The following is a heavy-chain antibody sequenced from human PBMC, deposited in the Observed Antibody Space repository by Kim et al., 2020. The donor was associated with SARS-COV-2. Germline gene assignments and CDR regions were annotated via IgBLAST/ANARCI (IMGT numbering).Heavy chain of an antibody. CDR2: IKSKTDGGTT. D-gene: IGHD6-13*01. CDR1: GFAFNSAW. J-gene: IGHJ5*01. V-gene: IGHV3-15*01. Sequence: GGSLRLSCATSGFAFNSAWMNWVRQAPGMGLEWVGRIKSKTDGGTTDYASPVKGRFTISRDDSKSTLYLQMNSLRTDDTAMYYCAAPYTSSWFDSWGQGTLVTVSS. CDR3: AAPYTSSWFDS.